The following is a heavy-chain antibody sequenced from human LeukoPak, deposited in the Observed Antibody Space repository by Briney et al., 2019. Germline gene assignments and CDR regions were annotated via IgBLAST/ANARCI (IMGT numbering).Heavy chain of an antibody. Sequence: GRTLRLSRAASGFTPDDGGMSWARQATAKRLGWGCGINWNGGRIGYADSVKSRVTMSRDNAKNSLYLQMNSLRAEDTALYYCARGGERSFYLGSGRDYYYYMDVWGKGTTVTVSS. D-gene: IGHD3-10*01. J-gene: IGHJ6*03. CDR2: INWNGGRI. CDR3: ARGGERSFYLGSGRDYYYYMDV. V-gene: IGHV3-20*04. CDR1: GFTPDDGG.